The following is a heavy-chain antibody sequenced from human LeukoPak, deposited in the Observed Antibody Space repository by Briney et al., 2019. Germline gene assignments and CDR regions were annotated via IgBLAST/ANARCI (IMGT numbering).Heavy chain of an antibody. D-gene: IGHD6-19*01. CDR1: GCSISSGRYY. CDR3: ARGRGSGWFYWYFDL. CDR2: IYTSGST. J-gene: IGHJ2*01. V-gene: IGHV4-61*02. Sequence: SQTLSLTCTVPGCSISSGRYYWSWIRRPAGKGLEWLGRIYTSGSTNYNPSLKSRVTISVDTSKNQFSLKLSSVTAADTAVYYCARGRGSGWFYWYFDLWGRGTLVTVSS.